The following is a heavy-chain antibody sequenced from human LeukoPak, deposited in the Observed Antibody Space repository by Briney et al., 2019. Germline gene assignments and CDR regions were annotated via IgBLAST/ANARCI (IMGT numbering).Heavy chain of an antibody. CDR2: ISYDGSNK. CDR3: AKEFLSFSFDY. Sequence: GGSLRLSCAASGFTFSSYGMHWVRQAPGEGLEWVAVISYDGSNKYYADSVKGRFTISRDNSKNTLYLQMNSLRAEDTAVYYCAKEFLSFSFDYWGQGTLVTVSS. V-gene: IGHV3-30*18. J-gene: IGHJ4*02. CDR1: GFTFSSYG.